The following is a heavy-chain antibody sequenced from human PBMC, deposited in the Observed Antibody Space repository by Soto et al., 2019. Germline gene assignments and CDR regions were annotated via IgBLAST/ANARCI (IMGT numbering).Heavy chain of an antibody. CDR2: IIPISDTT. Sequence: QVQLVQSGAEVKKPGSSVKVSCKASGGTFSSYAISWVRQAPGQWLEWMGGIIPISDTTKYEQKFQGRVTINADESTSTAYMELRSMRSEETAVYYCARLQGSRTSLELYYYCYYGMDVWGQGTTVTVSS. D-gene: IGHD2-2*01. V-gene: IGHV1-69*01. J-gene: IGHJ6*02. CDR3: ARLQGSRTSLELYYYCYYGMDV. CDR1: GGTFSSYA.